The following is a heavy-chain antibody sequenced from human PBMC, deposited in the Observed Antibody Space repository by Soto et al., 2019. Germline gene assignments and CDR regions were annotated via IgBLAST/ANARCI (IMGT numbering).Heavy chain of an antibody. CDR2: IDPSDSYT. V-gene: IGHV5-10-1*01. Sequence: EVQLVQSGAEVKKPGESLRISCKGSGYSFTSYWISWVRQMPGKGLEWMGRIDPSDSYTNYSPSFQGHVTISADKSISTAYLQWSSLKASDTAMYYCARHYGYCSGGSCYPENWLDPWCQGTLVTVSS. CDR3: ARHYGYCSGGSCYPENWLDP. CDR1: GYSFTSYW. J-gene: IGHJ5*02. D-gene: IGHD2-15*01.